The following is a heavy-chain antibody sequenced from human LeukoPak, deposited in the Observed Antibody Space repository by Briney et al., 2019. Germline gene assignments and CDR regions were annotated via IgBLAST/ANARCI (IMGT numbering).Heavy chain of an antibody. CDR3: ARVNIAAAIDY. V-gene: IGHV4-31*03. J-gene: IGHJ4*02. D-gene: IGHD6-13*01. CDR2: IYYSGST. Sequence: SETLSLTCTVSGGSISSGGYYWSWIRQHPGKGLEWIGYIYYSGSTYYNPSLKSRVTISVDTSKTQFSLKLSSVTAADTAVYYCARVNIAAAIDYWGQGTLVTVSS. CDR1: GGSISSGGYY.